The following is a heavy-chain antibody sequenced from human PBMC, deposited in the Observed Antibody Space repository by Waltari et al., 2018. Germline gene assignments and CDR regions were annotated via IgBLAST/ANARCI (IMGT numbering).Heavy chain of an antibody. V-gene: IGHV4-59*01. CDR3: VREVVSYGDYRTDHAFDI. J-gene: IGHJ3*02. Sequence: QVQLQESGPGLVKPSETLSLTCTVSGGSISSYYWSWIRQPPGKGLEWIGYIYYSGSTNYNPSLKSRVTISVDTSKNQFSLKLSSVTAADTAVYYCVREVVSYGDYRTDHAFDIWGQGTMVTVSS. CDR1: GGSISSYY. CDR2: IYYSGST. D-gene: IGHD4-17*01.